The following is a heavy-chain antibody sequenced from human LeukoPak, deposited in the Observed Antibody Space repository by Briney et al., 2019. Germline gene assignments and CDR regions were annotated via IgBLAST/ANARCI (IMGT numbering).Heavy chain of an antibody. Sequence: SETLSLTCTVSGGSISSYTRSWIRQPAGKGLEWIGRIYTSGSTNYNPSLKSRVTMSVDTSKNQFSLKLSSVTAADTAVYYCAREGMWWGHLLWFVPWGQGTLVTVSS. CDR3: AREGMWWGHLLWFVP. CDR2: IYTSGST. J-gene: IGHJ5*02. D-gene: IGHD2-21*01. V-gene: IGHV4-4*07. CDR1: GGSISSYT.